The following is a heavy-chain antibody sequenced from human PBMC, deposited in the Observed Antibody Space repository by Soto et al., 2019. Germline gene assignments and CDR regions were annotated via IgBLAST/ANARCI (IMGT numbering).Heavy chain of an antibody. CDR1: GYTFTSYG. J-gene: IGHJ4*02. CDR2: ISAYNGNT. Sequence: QVQLVQSGAEVKKPGASVKVSCKASGYTFTSYGISWVRQAPGQGLEWMGWISAYNGNTNYAQKLQDRVTMTTDTSTSTAYMELRSLRSDDTAVYYCARARNVLLWFGESGAFDYWGQGTLVTVSS. V-gene: IGHV1-18*04. CDR3: ARARNVLLWFGESGAFDY. D-gene: IGHD3-10*01.